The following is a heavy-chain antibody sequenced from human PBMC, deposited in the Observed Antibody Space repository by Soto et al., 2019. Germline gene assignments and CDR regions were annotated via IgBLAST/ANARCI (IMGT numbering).Heavy chain of an antibody. CDR1: GFTCTNYW. CDR3: ARGMAVAANWFDT. V-gene: IGHV3-7*02. J-gene: IGHJ5*02. CDR2: IKQDGSEK. Sequence: EVQLVESGGGLVQPGGSLRLSWAASGFTCTNYWMNWVRQAPGKGREWVANIKQDGSEKYYVDSVKGRFTISRDNAKNSLYLQMNSLRAEDTAMYYCARGMAVAANWFDTWGQGTLVTVSS. D-gene: IGHD6-19*01.